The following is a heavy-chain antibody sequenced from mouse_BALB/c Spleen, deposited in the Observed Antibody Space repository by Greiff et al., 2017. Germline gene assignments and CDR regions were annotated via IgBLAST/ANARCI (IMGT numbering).Heavy chain of an antibody. CDR3: ARGGDYGYAMDY. CDR1: GYTFTSYV. Sequence: EVHLVESGPELVKPGASVKMSCKASGYTFTSYVMHWVKQKPGQGLEWIGYINPYNDGTKYNEKFKGKATLTSDKSSSTAYMELSSLTSEDSAVYYCARGGDYGYAMDYWGQGTSVTVSS. J-gene: IGHJ4*01. CDR2: INPYNDGT. D-gene: IGHD2-4*01. V-gene: IGHV1-14*01.